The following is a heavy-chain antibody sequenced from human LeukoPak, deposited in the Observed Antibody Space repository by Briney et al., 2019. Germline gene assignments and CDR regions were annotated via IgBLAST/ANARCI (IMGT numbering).Heavy chain of an antibody. J-gene: IGHJ4*02. CDR3: VRDRGALQYFDY. CDR1: GFTFSDYY. CDR2: ISSSGSTI. V-gene: IGHV3-11*04. D-gene: IGHD3-9*01. Sequence: GGSLRLSCAASGFTFSDYYMSWIRQAPGKGLEWVSYISSSGSTIYYADSVNGRFTISRDNSKNTLFLQMNSLRAEDTAVYYCVRDRGALQYFDYWGQGTLVTVSS.